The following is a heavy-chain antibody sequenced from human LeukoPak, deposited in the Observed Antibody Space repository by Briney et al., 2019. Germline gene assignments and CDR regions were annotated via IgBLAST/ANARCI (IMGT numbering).Heavy chain of an antibody. CDR2: INSDGSGT. J-gene: IGHJ6*03. CDR1: GFTFSTYW. V-gene: IGHV3-74*01. CDR3: ARDGYSYYMDV. Sequence: GGSLRLSCAASGFTFSTYWMYWVRQVPGKGLVWVSRINSDGSGTSYADSVKDRFTISRDNAKNTLYLQMNSLRAEDTAVYFCARDGYSYYMDVWGKGTTVTVSS.